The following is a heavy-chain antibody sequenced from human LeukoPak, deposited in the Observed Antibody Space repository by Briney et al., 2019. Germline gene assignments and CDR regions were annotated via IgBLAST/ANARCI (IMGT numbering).Heavy chain of an antibody. V-gene: IGHV3-30*18. D-gene: IGHD4-17*01. Sequence: GGSLRLSCAASGFTFSSYGMHWVRQAPGKGLEWVAVISYDGSNKYYADSVKGRFTTSRDNSKNTLYLQMNSLRAEDTAVYYCAKANYGDYVGAFDIWGPGTMVTVSS. J-gene: IGHJ3*02. CDR3: AKANYGDYVGAFDI. CDR1: GFTFSSYG. CDR2: ISYDGSNK.